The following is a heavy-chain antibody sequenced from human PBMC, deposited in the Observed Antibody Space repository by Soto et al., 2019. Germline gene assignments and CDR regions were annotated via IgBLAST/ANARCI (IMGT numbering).Heavy chain of an antibody. D-gene: IGHD3-16*01. V-gene: IGHV4-34*01. CDR2: INHSGST. CDR1: GGSFSGYY. J-gene: IGHJ5*02. Sequence: QVQLQQWGAGLLKPSETLSLTCAVYGGSFSGYYWSWIRQPPGKGLEWIGEINHSGSTNYNPSLKSRVTISVDTSKNQFSLKLSSLTAADTAVYYCARMWGGWFDPWGQGTLVTVSS. CDR3: ARMWGGWFDP.